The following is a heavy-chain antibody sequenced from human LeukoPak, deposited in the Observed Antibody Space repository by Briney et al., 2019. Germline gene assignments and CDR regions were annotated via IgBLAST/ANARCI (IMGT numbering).Heavy chain of an antibody. D-gene: IGHD5-18*01. CDR1: GFTLGDYA. J-gene: IGHJ4*02. CDR3: TRIVYTAMDV. CDR2: IRSKAYGGTT. Sequence: TGGSLRLSCTASGFTLGDYAMSWVRQAPGKGLEWVGFIRSKAYGGTTEYAASVKGRFTIWRDDSKSIAYLQMNSLKTEDTAVYYCTRIVYTAMDVWGQGTLVTVSS. V-gene: IGHV3-49*04.